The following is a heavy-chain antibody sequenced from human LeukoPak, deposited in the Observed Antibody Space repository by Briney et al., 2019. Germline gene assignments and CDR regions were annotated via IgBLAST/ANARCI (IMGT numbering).Heavy chain of an antibody. CDR1: GGSISSRSYY. Sequence: KPSETLSLTCTVSGGSISSRSYYWGWIRQPPGKGLEWIGSIYYSGSTYYNPSLKSRVTIFVDTSKNQFSLKLSSVTAADTAVYYCARGPLGTYYDFWRPFDYWGQGTLVTVSS. CDR3: ARGPLGTYYDFWRPFDY. V-gene: IGHV4-39*01. D-gene: IGHD3-3*01. J-gene: IGHJ4*02. CDR2: IYYSGST.